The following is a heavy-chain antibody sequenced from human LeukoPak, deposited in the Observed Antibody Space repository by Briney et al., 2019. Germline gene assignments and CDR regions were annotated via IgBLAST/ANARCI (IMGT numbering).Heavy chain of an antibody. CDR2: INAGNGNT. CDR3: ARAHDSSGYMGMDV. D-gene: IGHD3-22*01. Sequence: ASVKVSCKASGYTFTSYAMHWVRQAPGQRLEWMGWINAGNGNTKYSQKFQGRVTITRDTSASTAYMELSSLRSEDTAVYHCARAHDSSGYMGMDVWGQGTTVTVSS. CDR1: GYTFTSYA. V-gene: IGHV1-3*01. J-gene: IGHJ6*02.